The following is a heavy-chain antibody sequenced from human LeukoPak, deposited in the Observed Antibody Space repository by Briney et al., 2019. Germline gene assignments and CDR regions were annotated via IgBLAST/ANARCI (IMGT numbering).Heavy chain of an antibody. J-gene: IGHJ5*02. V-gene: IGHV3-23*01. CDR3: ATVKYDYGDPVGWFDP. CDR1: GFPFSASA. Sequence: GGSLRLSCAASGFPFSASAMTWVRQAPGKGLEWVLHILSTGTTYYADSMRSRFTISRDNSKNTLYLLMTSLRADDTAVYYCATVKYDYGDPVGWFDPWGQGTLVTVSS. CDR2: ILSTGTT. D-gene: IGHD4-17*01.